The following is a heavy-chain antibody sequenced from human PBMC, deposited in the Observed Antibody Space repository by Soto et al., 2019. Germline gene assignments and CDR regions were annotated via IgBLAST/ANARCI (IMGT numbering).Heavy chain of an antibody. CDR3: ARESEDLTSNFDY. CDR1: GFTFTRYS. Sequence: GSLILSGAASGFTFTRYSMNLVRQAPGKGLEWVSSISSTTNYIYYGDSMKGRFTIPRDNAKNSLYLEMNSLRAEDTAVYYCARESEDLTSNFDYWGQGTLVTVSS. CDR2: ISSTTNYI. V-gene: IGHV3-21*06. J-gene: IGHJ4*02.